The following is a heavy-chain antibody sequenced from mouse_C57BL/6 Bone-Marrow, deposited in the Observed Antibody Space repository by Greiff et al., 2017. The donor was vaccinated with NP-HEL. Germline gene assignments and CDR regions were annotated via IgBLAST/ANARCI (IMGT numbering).Heavy chain of an antibody. CDR3: ARKAYYGRSYEFAY. Sequence: QVQLQQPGAELVKPGASVKLSCKASGYTFTTYWMQWVKQRPGQGLEWIGEIDPSDSYTNYNQKFKGKATLTVDPSSRTAYMQLSSLTSEDSAGYYCARKAYYGRSYEFAYWGQGTLVTVSA. V-gene: IGHV1-50*01. CDR2: IDPSDSYT. J-gene: IGHJ3*01. CDR1: GYTFTTYW. D-gene: IGHD1-1*01.